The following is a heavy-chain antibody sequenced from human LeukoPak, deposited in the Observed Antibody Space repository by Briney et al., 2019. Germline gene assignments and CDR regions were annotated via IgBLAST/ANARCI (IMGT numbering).Heavy chain of an antibody. CDR1: GFTFSGSA. CDR3: TRHFYDSSGYWKDY. CDR2: IRSKANSYAT. V-gene: IGHV3-73*01. D-gene: IGHD3-22*01. Sequence: PGGSLRLSCAASGFTFSGSAMHWVRQASGKGLEWVGRIRSKANSYATAYAASVKGRFTISRDDSKNTAYLQMNSLKTEDTAVYYCTRHFYDSSGYWKDYWGQGTPVTVSS. J-gene: IGHJ4*02.